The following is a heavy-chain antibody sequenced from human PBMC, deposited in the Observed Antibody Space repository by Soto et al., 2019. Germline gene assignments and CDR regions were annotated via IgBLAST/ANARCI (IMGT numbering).Heavy chain of an antibody. CDR2: IIPILGIA. V-gene: IGHV1-69*02. J-gene: IGHJ3*02. CDR3: ASRDSSGWYAFDI. Sequence: QVQLVQSGAEVKKPGSSVKVSCKASGGTFSSYTISWVRQAPGQGLEWMGRIIPILGIANYAQKFKGRVTITADKSTSTAYMELSSLRSEDTAVYYCASRDSSGWYAFDIWGQGTMVTVSS. D-gene: IGHD6-19*01. CDR1: GGTFSSYT.